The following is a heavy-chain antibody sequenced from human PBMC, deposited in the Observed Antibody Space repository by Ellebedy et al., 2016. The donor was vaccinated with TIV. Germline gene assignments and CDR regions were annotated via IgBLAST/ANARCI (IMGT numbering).Heavy chain of an antibody. J-gene: IGHJ2*01. V-gene: IGHV4-59*01. CDR3: ARKSLSNWSFDL. Sequence: MPSETLSLTCTVSGGSIGAYYWSWIRQPPGKGLEWIGYFYYSGSTNYSPSLKSRVTISVDTSKNQFSLNLNSVTAADTAVYYCARKSLSNWSFDLWGRGTLVTVSS. CDR2: FYYSGST. CDR1: GGSIGAYY.